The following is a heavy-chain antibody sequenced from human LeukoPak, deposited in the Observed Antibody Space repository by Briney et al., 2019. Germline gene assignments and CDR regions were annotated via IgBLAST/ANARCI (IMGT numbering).Heavy chain of an antibody. CDR2: INSDRSST. CDR1: GFTFSSYW. J-gene: IGHJ4*02. CDR3: ARDSSSREYYFDY. Sequence: QPGGSLRLSCAASGFTFSSYWMHWVRQAPGKGLVWVSRINSDRSSTSYADSVKGRFTISRDSAKNTLYLQMNSLRAEDTAVYYCARDSSSREYYFDYWGQGTLVTVSS. D-gene: IGHD6-6*01. V-gene: IGHV3-74*01.